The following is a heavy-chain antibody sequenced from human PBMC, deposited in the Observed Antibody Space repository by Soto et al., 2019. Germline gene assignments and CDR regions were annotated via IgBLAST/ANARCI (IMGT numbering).Heavy chain of an antibody. CDR3: ARAPPASHFFTMVRGAQFDY. CDR1: GFSLSTSGVG. J-gene: IGHJ4*02. Sequence: SGPTLVNPTQTLTLTCTFSGFSLSTSGVGVGWIRQPPGKALEWLALIYWDDDKRYSPSLKSRLTITKETSKNQVVLKMTNMDPVDTATYYFARAPPASHFFTMVRGAQFDYWGQGTLVTVSS. D-gene: IGHD3-10*01. CDR2: IYWDDDK. V-gene: IGHV2-5*02.